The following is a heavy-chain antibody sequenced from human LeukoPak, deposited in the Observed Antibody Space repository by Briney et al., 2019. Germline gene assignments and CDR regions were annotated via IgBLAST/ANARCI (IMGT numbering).Heavy chain of an antibody. D-gene: IGHD3/OR15-3a*01. CDR2: IYYSGNT. Sequence: PSETLSLTCTVSGVSISSSNSYWGWIRQPPGKGLEWIGSIYYSGNTYYNASLKSQVSISIDTSKNQFSLRLTSVTAADTAVYYCARQTGSGLFILPGGQGTLVTVPS. V-gene: IGHV4-39*01. CDR3: ARQTGSGLFILP. J-gene: IGHJ4*02. CDR1: GVSISSSNSY.